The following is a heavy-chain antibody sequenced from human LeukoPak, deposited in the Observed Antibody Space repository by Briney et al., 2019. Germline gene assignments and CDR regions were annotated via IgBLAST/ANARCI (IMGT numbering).Heavy chain of an antibody. V-gene: IGHV1-69*04. CDR2: IIPILDTP. CDR1: GGTFSSYA. J-gene: IGHJ4*02. D-gene: IGHD3-22*01. CDR3: ARDLTSYYYDNNGAFDF. Sequence: ASVKVSCKASGGTFSSYAINWVRQAPGQGLEWMGRIIPILDTPNYAQKFQGRVTITADKSTSTAYMELSSLRSEDTAVYYCARDLTSYYYDNNGAFDFWGQGTLVTVSS.